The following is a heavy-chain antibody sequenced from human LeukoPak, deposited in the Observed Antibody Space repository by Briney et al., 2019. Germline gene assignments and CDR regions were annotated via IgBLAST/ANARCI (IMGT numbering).Heavy chain of an antibody. CDR2: ISSSSSSI. Sequence: GGSLRLSCTGPGFIFGASWMTWVRQAPGKGLEWVSFISSSSSSIYYADSVKGRFIISRDNAKNSLYLQMNSLRVEDAAVYYCARDTDYQLLIDYWGQGTLVTVSS. CDR3: ARDTDYQLLIDY. V-gene: IGHV3-21*01. D-gene: IGHD2-2*01. CDR1: GFIFGASW. J-gene: IGHJ4*02.